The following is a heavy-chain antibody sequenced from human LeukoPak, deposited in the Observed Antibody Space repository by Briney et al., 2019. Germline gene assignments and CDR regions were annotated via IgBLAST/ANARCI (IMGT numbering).Heavy chain of an antibody. CDR1: GFTFSSYA. CDR3: ARDTRYSYQGRFDY. Sequence: QSGGYLRLSCAASGFTFSSYAMHWVRQAPGKGLEWVAVISYDGSNKYYADSVKGRFTISRDNSKNTLYLQMNSLRAEDTAVYYCARDTRYSYQGRFDYWGQGTLVTVSS. V-gene: IGHV3-30*04. CDR2: ISYDGSNK. D-gene: IGHD5-18*01. J-gene: IGHJ4*02.